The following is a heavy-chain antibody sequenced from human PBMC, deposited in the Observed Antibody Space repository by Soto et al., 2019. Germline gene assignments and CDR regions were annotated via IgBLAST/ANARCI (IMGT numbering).Heavy chain of an antibody. CDR1: GGSISSYY. CDR2: IYYSGST. CDR3: AREVGSGSYFWFDP. Sequence: SETLSLTCTVSGGSISSYYWSWIRQPPGKGLEWIGYIYYSGSTNYNPSLKSRVTISVDTSKNQFSLKLSSVTAADTAVYYCAREVGSGSYFWFDPWGQGTLVTVSS. V-gene: IGHV4-59*01. D-gene: IGHD3-10*01. J-gene: IGHJ5*02.